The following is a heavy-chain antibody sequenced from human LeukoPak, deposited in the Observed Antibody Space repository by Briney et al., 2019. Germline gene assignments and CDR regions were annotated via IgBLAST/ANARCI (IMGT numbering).Heavy chain of an antibody. Sequence: PGRSLRLSCAASGFTFSSYGMHWVRQAPGKGLEWVAVIWYDGSNKYYADSVKGRFTISRDNSKNTLYLQMNSLRAEDTAVYYCARDPSRGSSEISPYYWGQGTLVTVSS. V-gene: IGHV3-33*01. CDR3: ARDPSRGSSEISPYY. CDR2: IWYDGSNK. J-gene: IGHJ4*02. D-gene: IGHD6-6*01. CDR1: GFTFSSYG.